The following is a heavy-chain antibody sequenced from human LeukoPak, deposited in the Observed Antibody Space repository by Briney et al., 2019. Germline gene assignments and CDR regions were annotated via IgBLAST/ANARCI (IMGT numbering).Heavy chain of an antibody. CDR3: ARGVGAIINPFDY. J-gene: IGHJ4*02. V-gene: IGHV3-23*01. CDR1: GFTFSSAA. CDR2: ITGSDDAT. D-gene: IGHD1-26*01. Sequence: GGSLRLSCAASGFTFSSAAMTWVRQAPGKGLEWVSTITGSDDATYYADSVKGRFTISRDNAKNSLYLQMNSLRAEDTAVYYCARGVGAIINPFDYWGQGTLVTVSS.